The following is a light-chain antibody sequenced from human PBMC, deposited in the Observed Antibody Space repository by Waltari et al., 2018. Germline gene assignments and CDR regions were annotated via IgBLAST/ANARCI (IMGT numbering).Light chain of an antibody. V-gene: IGKV1-39*01. J-gene: IGKJ2*01. CDR2: VAS. CDR3: QQSYTTAYT. Sequence: IQMTQSPSSLSASVGDRVTITCRASQSISTSLNWYQQIPEKAPKLLIYVASTLQSGVPSRFSGSGSGTDFSLNISSLQPEDFATSYCQQSYTTAYTFGQGTKLEIK. CDR1: QSISTS.